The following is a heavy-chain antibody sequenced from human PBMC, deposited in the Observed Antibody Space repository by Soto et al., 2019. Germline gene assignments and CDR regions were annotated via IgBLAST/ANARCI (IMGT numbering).Heavy chain of an antibody. CDR3: VKGDLDTAVVNSPDAFDF. J-gene: IGHJ3*01. V-gene: IGHV3-33*06. Sequence: GGSLRLSCEASGFMFGTSGMHWVRQAPGKGLEWVSGIWLDGSERYYSDSVKGRFTISRDNSKNTLFLQMNSLRVEDTAVYHCVKGDLDTAVVNSPDAFDFWGPGTMVTVSS. D-gene: IGHD5-18*01. CDR2: IWLDGSER. CDR1: GFMFGTSG.